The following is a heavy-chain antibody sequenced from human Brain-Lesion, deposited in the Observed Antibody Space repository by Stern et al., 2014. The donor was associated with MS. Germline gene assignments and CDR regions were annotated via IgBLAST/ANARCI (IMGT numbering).Heavy chain of an antibody. Sequence: VQLVESVAEAKKPGASLKGSCKVSGYTLTELSMHWVRQAPRKWLEGMGGFYPEDGETIYAQKFQGRVTMTEDTSTDTAYMELSSLRSEDTAVYYCATLSPGAGGNYYRHFDYWGQGTLVTVSS. CDR2: FYPEDGET. V-gene: IGHV1-24*01. J-gene: IGHJ4*02. CDR3: ATLSPGAGGNYYRHFDY. CDR1: GYTLTELS. D-gene: IGHD1-26*01.